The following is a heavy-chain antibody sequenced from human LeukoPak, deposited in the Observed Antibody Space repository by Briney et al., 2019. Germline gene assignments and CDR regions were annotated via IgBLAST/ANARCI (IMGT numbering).Heavy chain of an antibody. CDR3: ARRQFVADFDY. J-gene: IGHJ4*02. Sequence: SETLSLTCAVYGGSFSGYYWSWIRQPPGKGLEWIGEINHSGSTNYNPSLKSRVTISVDTSKNQFSLKLSSVTAADTAVYYCARRQFVADFDYWAREPWSPSPQ. V-gene: IGHV4-34*01. D-gene: IGHD2-21*01. CDR1: GGSFSGYY. CDR2: INHSGST.